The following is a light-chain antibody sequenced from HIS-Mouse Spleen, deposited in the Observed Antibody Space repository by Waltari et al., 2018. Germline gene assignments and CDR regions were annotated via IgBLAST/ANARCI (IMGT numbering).Light chain of an antibody. CDR2: DDS. V-gene: IGLV3-21*02. J-gene: IGLJ1*01. Sequence: SYELTQPPSVSVSPGQTARITCPGDALPKKYAYWYQQKPGQAPVLVVYDDSDRPSGIPERFSGSNSGNTATLTISRVEAGDEADYYCQVWDSSSDHPYVFGTGTKVTVL. CDR3: QVWDSSSDHPYV. CDR1: ALPKKY.